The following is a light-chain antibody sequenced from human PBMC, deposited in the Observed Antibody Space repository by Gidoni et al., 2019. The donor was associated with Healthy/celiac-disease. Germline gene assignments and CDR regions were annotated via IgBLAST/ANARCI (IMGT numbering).Light chain of an antibody. Sequence: DMQLTQSPSSLSASVAHRVPITCRASQSISSYLKWYQQKPGNAPKLLIYAESSLQSGVPSRFSGSGSGTDFTPTISSLQPDDFATFYCQQSYSTPPTFGQGTKVEIK. CDR3: QQSYSTPPT. CDR2: AES. J-gene: IGKJ1*01. CDR1: QSISSY. V-gene: IGKV1-39*01.